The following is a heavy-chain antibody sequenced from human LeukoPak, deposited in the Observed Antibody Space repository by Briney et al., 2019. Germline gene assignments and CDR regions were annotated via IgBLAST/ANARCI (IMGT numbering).Heavy chain of an antibody. D-gene: IGHD1-7*01. J-gene: IGHJ4*02. CDR3: VFEYTGQPGTTAFEF. CDR2: ISWTGGNI. Sequence: SLRLSCAGSGLTLTDYALHWVRLAPGKGLQWVSGISWTGGNIDYADSVKGRFTISRDNAKNFLYLQMNSLRVQDTALYYCVFEYTGQPGTTAFEFWGQGTLVTVSS. CDR1: GLTLTDYA. V-gene: IGHV3-9*01.